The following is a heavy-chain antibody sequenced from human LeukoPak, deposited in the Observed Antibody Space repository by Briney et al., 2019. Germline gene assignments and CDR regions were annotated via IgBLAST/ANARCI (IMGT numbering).Heavy chain of an antibody. CDR2: SSFSGLTT. CDR3: ASSYGPTRDALYGMDV. D-gene: IGHD5-18*01. CDR1: GFPFFQHA. J-gene: IGHJ6*02. V-gene: IGHV3-23*01. Sequence: GSLGLFFGAPGFPFFQHAMNWVRQGPGEGVGWGSASSFSGLTTYYADSVRGRFTISRDNSKSTLYLQMNSLRAEDTALYYCASSYGPTRDALYGMDVWGQGTTVTVSS.